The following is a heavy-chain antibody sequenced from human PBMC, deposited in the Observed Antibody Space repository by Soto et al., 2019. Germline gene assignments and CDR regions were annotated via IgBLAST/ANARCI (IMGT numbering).Heavy chain of an antibody. CDR2: IYYSGST. CDR1: GGSISSYY. Sequence: PSETLSLTCTVSGGSISSYYWSWIRQPPGKGLEWIGYIYYSGSTNYNPSLKSRVTISVDTSKNQFSLKLSSVTAADTAVYYCARDISNHPVGYYGMDVWGQGTTVTVSS. J-gene: IGHJ6*02. V-gene: IGHV4-59*01. D-gene: IGHD4-4*01. CDR3: ARDISNHPVGYYGMDV.